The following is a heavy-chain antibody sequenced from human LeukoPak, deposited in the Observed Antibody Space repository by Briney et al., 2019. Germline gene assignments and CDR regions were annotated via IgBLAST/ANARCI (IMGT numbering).Heavy chain of an antibody. CDR3: ARHSGYSGYDSYFDY. V-gene: IGHV5-51*01. D-gene: IGHD5-12*01. J-gene: IGHJ4*02. CDR2: IYPGDSDT. Sequence: GESLKISCKGSGYSFTSYWIGWVRRMPGKGLEWMGIIYPGDSDTRYSPSFQGQVTISADKSISTAYLQWSSLKASDTAMYYCARHSGYSGYDSYFDYWGQGTLVTVSS. CDR1: GYSFTSYW.